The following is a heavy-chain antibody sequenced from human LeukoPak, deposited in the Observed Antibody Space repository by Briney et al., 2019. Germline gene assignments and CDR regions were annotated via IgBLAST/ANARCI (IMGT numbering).Heavy chain of an antibody. Sequence: SETLSLTCTVSGGSISNYYWSWIRQPPGKGLEWIGYIYYSGSTNYNPSLKSRVTISVDTSKNQFSLKLSSVTAADTAVYYCARHVGATTGADAFDIWGQGTMVTVSS. CDR3: ARHVGATTGADAFDI. CDR2: IYYSGST. D-gene: IGHD1-26*01. J-gene: IGHJ3*02. CDR1: GGSISNYY. V-gene: IGHV4-59*08.